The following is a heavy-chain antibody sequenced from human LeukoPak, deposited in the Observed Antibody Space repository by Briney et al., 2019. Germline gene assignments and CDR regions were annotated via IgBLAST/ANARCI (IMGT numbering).Heavy chain of an antibody. D-gene: IGHD3-3*01. Sequence: GGSLRLSCAASGFAFSNFAMSWVRQAPGKGLEWVSTISDSGGSTYYADSVKGRFTISRDNSKNTLYLQMNSLRAEDTAVYYCAKANSITIFGVISPVDYWGQGTLVTVSS. J-gene: IGHJ4*02. CDR3: AKANSITIFGVISPVDY. CDR2: ISDSGGST. CDR1: GFAFSNFA. V-gene: IGHV3-23*01.